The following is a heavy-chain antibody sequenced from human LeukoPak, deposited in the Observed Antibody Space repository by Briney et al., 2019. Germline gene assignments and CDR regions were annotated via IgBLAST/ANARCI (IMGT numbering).Heavy chain of an antibody. J-gene: IGHJ4*02. D-gene: IGHD1-26*01. CDR2: ISGSGITI. Sequence: VGSLRLSCAASLFTFDDYYMTWVRQSPGKGLEWVSHISGSGITIYYADSVKGRFTISRESAKRSLYLHMNSLRVEDTAFYFCGRESSAGATGDYSDYWGQGAPVTVSS. CDR3: GRESSAGATGDYSDY. V-gene: IGHV3-11*01. CDR1: LFTFDDYY.